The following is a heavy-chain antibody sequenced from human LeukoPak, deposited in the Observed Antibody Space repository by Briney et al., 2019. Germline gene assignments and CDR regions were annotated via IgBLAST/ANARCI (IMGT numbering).Heavy chain of an antibody. J-gene: IGHJ5*02. Sequence: PSETLSLTCTVSDGSISSYYWSWIRQPPGKGLEWIGYIYYSGGTNYNPSLKSRVTISVDTSKNQFSLKLSSVTAADTAVYYCARGGYSYPNWFDPWGQGTLVTVSS. CDR2: IYYSGGT. CDR1: DGSISSYY. V-gene: IGHV4-59*01. CDR3: ARGGYSYPNWFDP. D-gene: IGHD5-18*01.